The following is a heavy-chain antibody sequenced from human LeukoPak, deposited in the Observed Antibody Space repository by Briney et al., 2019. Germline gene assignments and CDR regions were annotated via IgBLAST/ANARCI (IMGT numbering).Heavy chain of an antibody. V-gene: IGHV3-33*01. CDR1: GFTFSSYG. Sequence: GGSLRLSCAASGFTFSSYGMHWVRQAPGKGLEWVAVIWYDGSNKYYADSVKGRFTISRDNSKNTLYLQMNSLRAEDTAVYYCARDVGVVVAATDYWGQGTLVTVSS. CDR2: IWYDGSNK. J-gene: IGHJ4*02. D-gene: IGHD2-15*01. CDR3: ARDVGVVVAATDY.